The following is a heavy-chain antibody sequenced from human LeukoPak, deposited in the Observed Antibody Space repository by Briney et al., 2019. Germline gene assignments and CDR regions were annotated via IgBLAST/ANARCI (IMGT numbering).Heavy chain of an antibody. CDR1: GGSFSGYY. V-gene: IGHV4-34*01. D-gene: IGHD5-18*01. CDR2: INHSGST. J-gene: IGHJ4*02. Sequence: PSETLSLTCAVYGGSFSGYYWSWIRQPPGEGLEWIGEINHSGSTNYNPSLKSRVTISVDTSKNQFSLKPSSVTAADTAVYYCARLRRIQLWLGYFDYWGQGTLVTVSS. CDR3: ARLRRIQLWLGYFDY.